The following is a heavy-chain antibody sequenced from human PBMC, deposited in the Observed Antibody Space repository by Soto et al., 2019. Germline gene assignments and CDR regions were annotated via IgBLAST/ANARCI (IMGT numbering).Heavy chain of an antibody. CDR2: TYYRSKWYY. D-gene: IGHD5-18*01. Sequence: SQTLSLTCAISGDSVSIKSAAWNWIRRSPSRGLEWLGRTYYRSKWYYDYADSVKSRITINSDTSKNQFSLQLNSVTPEDTAVYYCARDPGYSLDYWGQGTLVTVSS. V-gene: IGHV6-1*01. CDR3: ARDPGYSLDY. CDR1: GDSVSIKSAA. J-gene: IGHJ4*02.